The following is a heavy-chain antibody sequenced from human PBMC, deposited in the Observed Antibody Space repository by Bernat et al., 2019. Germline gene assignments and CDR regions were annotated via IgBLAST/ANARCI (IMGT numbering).Heavy chain of an antibody. J-gene: IGHJ3*02. V-gene: IGHV4-31*03. CDR1: GGSISSGGYY. D-gene: IGHD3-10*01. CDR3: ARDEKYYYGSGTTIKDAFDI. CDR2: IYYSGST. Sequence: QVQLQESGPGLVKPSQTLSLTCTVSGGSISSGGYYWSWIRQHPGKGLKWIGYIYYSGSTYYNPSLKSRVTISVDTSKNQFSLKLSSVTAADTAVYYCARDEKYYYGSGTTIKDAFDIWGQGTMVTVSS.